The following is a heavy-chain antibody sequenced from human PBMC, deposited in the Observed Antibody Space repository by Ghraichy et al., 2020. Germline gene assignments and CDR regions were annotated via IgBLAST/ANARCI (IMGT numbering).Heavy chain of an antibody. CDR2: INHSGST. CDR3: AMVDIVATGRPFDY. D-gene: IGHD5-12*01. CDR1: GGSFTGYY. Sequence: SETLSLTCAVYGGSFTGYYWSWIRQPPGKGLEWIGEINHSGSTNYNPSLKSRVTISVDTSKNQFSLKLSSVTAADTAVYYCAMVDIVATGRPFDYWGQGTLVTVSS. J-gene: IGHJ4*02. V-gene: IGHV4-34*01.